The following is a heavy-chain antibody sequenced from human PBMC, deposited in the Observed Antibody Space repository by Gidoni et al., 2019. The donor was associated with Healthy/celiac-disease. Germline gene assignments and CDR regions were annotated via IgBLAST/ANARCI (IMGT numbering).Heavy chain of an antibody. CDR2: IIPILGIA. J-gene: IGHJ5*02. D-gene: IGHD3-22*01. CDR1: GGTFSSYT. CDR3: ARGGDYDSLFDP. V-gene: IGHV1-69*02. Sequence: QVQLVQSGAEVTKPGSSVKFSCKASGGTFSSYTISWVRQAPGQGLEWMGRIIPILGIANYAQKFQGRVTITADKSTSTAYMELSSLRSEDTAVYYCARGGDYDSLFDPWGQGTLVTVSS.